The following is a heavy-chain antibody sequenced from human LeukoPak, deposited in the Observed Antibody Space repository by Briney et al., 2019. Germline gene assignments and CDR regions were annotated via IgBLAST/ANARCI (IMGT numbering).Heavy chain of an antibody. CDR2: IFTSGST. Sequence: SETLSLTCTVSGGSISSGHNYWRWVRQPAGKGLEWIGHIFTSGSTNYNPSLRSRVAISVDTSKNQFSLRLSSVTATDTAVYYCASLMEGMGGKGHWGQRTLVTVSS. J-gene: IGHJ4*02. CDR1: GGSISSGHNY. V-gene: IGHV4-61*09. CDR3: ASLMEGMGGKGH. D-gene: IGHD3-16*01.